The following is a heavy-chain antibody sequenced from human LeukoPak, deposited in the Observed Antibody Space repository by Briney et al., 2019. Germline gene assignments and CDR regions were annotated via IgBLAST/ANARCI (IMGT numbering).Heavy chain of an antibody. CDR2: INHSGST. CDR3: ARGPTGTPGYFDY. D-gene: IGHD1-1*01. J-gene: IGHJ4*02. CDR1: GGTFSGYY. V-gene: IGHV4-34*01. Sequence: SETLSLTCAVYGGTFSGYYWSWIRQPPGKGLEWIGEINHSGSTNYNPSLKSGVTISVDTSKNQFSLKLSSVTAADTAVYYCARGPTGTPGYFDYWRQGTLVTVSS.